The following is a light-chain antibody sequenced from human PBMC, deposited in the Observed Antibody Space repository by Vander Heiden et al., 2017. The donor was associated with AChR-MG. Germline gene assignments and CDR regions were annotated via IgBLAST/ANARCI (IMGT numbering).Light chain of an antibody. CDR1: QSLLHSNGYNC. J-gene: IGKJ1*01. V-gene: IGKV2-28*01. CDR2: LGS. CDR3: RQALQTPGT. Sequence: DIVMTQSPLSLPVTPGEPASISCRSSQSLLHSNGYNCLDWYLQKPGQSPQLLIYLGSNRASGVPDRFSGSGSGTDFTLKISRVEAEDVGVYYCRQALQTPGTSGQETKVEIK.